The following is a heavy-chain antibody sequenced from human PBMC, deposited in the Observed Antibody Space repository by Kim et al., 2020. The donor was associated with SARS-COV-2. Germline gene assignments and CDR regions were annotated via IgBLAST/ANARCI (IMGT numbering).Heavy chain of an antibody. CDR1: GFTFSSYA. CDR3: ARASQRYDFPLNWFDP. J-gene: IGHJ5*02. Sequence: GGSLRLSCAASGFTFSSYAMHWVRQAPGKGLEWVAVISYDGSNKYYADSVKGRFTISRDNSKNTLYLQMNSLRAEDTAVYYCARASQRYDFPLNWFDPWGQGTLVTVSS. D-gene: IGHD3-3*01. V-gene: IGHV3-30*04. CDR2: ISYDGSNK.